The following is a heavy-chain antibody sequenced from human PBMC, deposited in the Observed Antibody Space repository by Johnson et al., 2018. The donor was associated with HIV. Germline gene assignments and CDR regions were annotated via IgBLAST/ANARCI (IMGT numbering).Heavy chain of an antibody. D-gene: IGHD2/OR15-2a*01. CDR3: ARDPENSAFDI. CDR2: IDERGSRT. Sequence: VQLVESGGGVVQPGRSLRLSCAASGFTFSSYGMHWVRQAPGRSLEWVASIDERGSRTTHVDSLKGRFTISRDNAQNSLYLQMTSLRDEDTALYYCARDPENSAFDIWGQGTMVTVSS. V-gene: IGHV3-7*05. J-gene: IGHJ3*02. CDR1: GFTFSSYG.